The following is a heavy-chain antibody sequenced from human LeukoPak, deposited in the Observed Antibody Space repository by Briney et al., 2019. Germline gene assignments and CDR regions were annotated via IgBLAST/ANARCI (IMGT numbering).Heavy chain of an antibody. D-gene: IGHD5-12*01. CDR2: IKQDGSEK. J-gene: IGHJ4*02. Sequence: GGSLRLSCAASGITFSSFWMSCVRQALGKGLEWVANIKQDGSEKYYVDSVKGRFTISRDNAKNSLYLQMNSLRAEDTAVYYCARPIVATNLDYWGQGTLVTVSS. V-gene: IGHV3-7*05. CDR1: GITFSSFW. CDR3: ARPIVATNLDY.